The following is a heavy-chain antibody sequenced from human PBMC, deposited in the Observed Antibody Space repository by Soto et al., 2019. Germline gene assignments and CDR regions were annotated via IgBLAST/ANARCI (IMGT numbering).Heavy chain of an antibody. CDR1: GFTFTSSA. CDR2: IVVGSGNA. CDR3: AAERASMVRGPGMDV. J-gene: IGHJ6*02. D-gene: IGHD3-10*01. V-gene: IGHV1-58*01. Sequence: SVKVSCKASGFTFTSSAVQWVRQARGQRLEWIGWIVVGSGNANYAQKFQERVTITRDMSTSTAYMELSSLRSEDTAVYYCAAERASMVRGPGMDVWGQGTTVTVSS.